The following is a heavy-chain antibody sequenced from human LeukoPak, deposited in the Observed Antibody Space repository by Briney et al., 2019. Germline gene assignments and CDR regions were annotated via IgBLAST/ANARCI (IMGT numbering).Heavy chain of an antibody. CDR2: FDPEDGET. J-gene: IGHJ6*02. V-gene: IGHV1-24*01. CDR3: AKDSGEYSSGLYYYYGMDV. CDR1: GYTLTELS. Sequence: GASVKVSCKVSGYTLTELSMHWVRQAPGKGVEWMGGFDPEDGETIYAQKFQGKVTMTEDTSTDTAYMELSSLRSEDTAVYYCAKDSGEYSSGLYYYYGMDVWGQGTTVTVSS. D-gene: IGHD6-19*01.